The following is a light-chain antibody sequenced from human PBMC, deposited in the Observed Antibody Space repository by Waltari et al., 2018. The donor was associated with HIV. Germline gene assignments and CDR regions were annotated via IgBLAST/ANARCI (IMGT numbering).Light chain of an antibody. CDR1: QSVSRN. V-gene: IGKV3-15*01. CDR2: GAS. J-gene: IGKJ4*01. CDR3: QQYNNWPLT. Sequence: VMTQSPATLSLSPGERATLSCRASQSVSRNLAWYQQKPGQAPRLLIYGASTRATGIPARFSGYGSGTEFTLTISSLQSEDFAVYYCQQYNNWPLTFGGGTKVEIK.